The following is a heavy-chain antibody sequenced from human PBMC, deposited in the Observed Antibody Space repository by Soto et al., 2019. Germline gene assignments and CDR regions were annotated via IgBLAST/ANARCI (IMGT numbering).Heavy chain of an antibody. CDR3: ARDRANSPDFFDF. V-gene: IGHV4-30-4*01. CDR1: GGSISSDDYY. CDR2: IYDIGSN. J-gene: IGHJ4*02. D-gene: IGHD1-1*01. Sequence: QVQLQESGPGLVKPSQTLSLTCTVSGGSISSDDYYWSWIRQPPGKGLEWLGYIYDIGSNSYSPSLESRITISIDTSKNQVSLKLRSVSAADTAVYYCARDRANSPDFFDFWGQGTLVTVSS.